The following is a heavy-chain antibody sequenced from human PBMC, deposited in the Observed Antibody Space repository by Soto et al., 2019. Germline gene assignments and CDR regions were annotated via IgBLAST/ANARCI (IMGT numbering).Heavy chain of an antibody. CDR1: GGSISCGDYY. J-gene: IGHJ4*02. CDR2: LYYSGIN. V-gene: IGHV4-30-4*01. CDR3: ASNSYGYTVYDY. D-gene: IGHD5-18*01. Sequence: QVQLQESGPGLVKPSQTLSLTCTVSGGSISCGDYYWSWILQPPGKGLEGIGYLYYSGINYYTPTLKSRVTISVDTSKNQYSLKLSSVTAADTAVYYCASNSYGYTVYDYWGQGTLVTVSS.